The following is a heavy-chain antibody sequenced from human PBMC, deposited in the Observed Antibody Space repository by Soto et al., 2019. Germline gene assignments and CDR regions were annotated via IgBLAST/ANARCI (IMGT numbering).Heavy chain of an antibody. Sequence: QVQLVQSGAEVEKPGASVKVSCKASGYNFTTYAMLWVRQAPGQRPEWMGWINTGNGNTKYSPKFQGRVTITRDTSASTAYMELSSLKSEDTAVYYCARGERLYYDYYGMDVW. CDR3: ARGERLYYDYYGMDV. CDR2: INTGNGNT. V-gene: IGHV1-3*04. J-gene: IGHJ6*01. CDR1: GYNFTTYA. D-gene: IGHD3-3*01.